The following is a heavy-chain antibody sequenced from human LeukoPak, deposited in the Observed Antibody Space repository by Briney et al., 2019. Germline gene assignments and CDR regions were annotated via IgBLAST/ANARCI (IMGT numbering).Heavy chain of an antibody. J-gene: IGHJ4*02. CDR3: ARVGYCSSTSCLPFDY. V-gene: IGHV1-69*13. CDR2: IIPIFGTA. CDR1: GGTFSSYA. D-gene: IGHD2-2*01. Sequence: SVKVSCKASGGTFSSYAIIWVRQAPGQGLEWMGGIIPIFGTANYAQKFQGRVTITADESTSTAYMELSSLRSEDTAVYYCARVGYCSSTSCLPFDYWGQGTLVTVSS.